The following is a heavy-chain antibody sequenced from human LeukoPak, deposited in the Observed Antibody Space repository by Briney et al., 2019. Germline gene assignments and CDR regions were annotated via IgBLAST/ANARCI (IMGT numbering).Heavy chain of an antibody. D-gene: IGHD5-24*01. CDR1: GFSFNSYA. CDR2: ITGPADVT. V-gene: IGHV3-23*01. Sequence: PGGSLRLSCAASGFSFNSYAMNWVRQVPGKGLEWVSDITGPADVTTYADSVKGRFTISRDNSKNTVFLQMDSLRAEDTAVYYCAKDRVSGDGYNSFDYWGQGTLVTVSS. J-gene: IGHJ4*02. CDR3: AKDRVSGDGYNSFDY.